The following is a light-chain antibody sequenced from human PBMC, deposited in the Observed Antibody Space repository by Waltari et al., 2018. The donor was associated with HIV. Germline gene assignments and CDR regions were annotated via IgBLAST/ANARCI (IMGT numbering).Light chain of an antibody. Sequence: QSVLTQPPSVSGAPGQRATISCTGSSSNIGAAYDVHWYQHLPGTAPKLLIYANTHRPSGVPDRFSGSKSGTSASLAITGLQAEDEAEYYCQSYDSSLSGYVVFGGGTKLTVL. CDR2: ANT. V-gene: IGLV1-40*01. J-gene: IGLJ2*01. CDR1: SSNIGAAYD. CDR3: QSYDSSLSGYVV.